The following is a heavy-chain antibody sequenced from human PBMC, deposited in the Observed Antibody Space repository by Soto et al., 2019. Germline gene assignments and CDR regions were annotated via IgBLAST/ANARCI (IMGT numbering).Heavy chain of an antibody. V-gene: IGHV3-23*01. CDR1: GFTFSTYA. D-gene: IGHD3-22*01. CDR2: ISGSGGST. CDR3: ALTFYYDSSGFA. Sequence: GSLRLSCAASGFTFSTYAMSWVRQAPGKGLEWVSAISGSGGSTYYADSVKGRFTISRDNSKNTLYLQMNSLRAEDTAVYYCALTFYYDSSGFAWGQGTLVTVSS. J-gene: IGHJ5*02.